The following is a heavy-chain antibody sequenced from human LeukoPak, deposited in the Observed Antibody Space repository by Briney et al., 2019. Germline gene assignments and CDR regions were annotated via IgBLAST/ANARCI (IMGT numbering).Heavy chain of an antibody. Sequence: PSETLSLTCSVSGVSISSGGFYWSWIRQLPRKGLEWIGYIYYTGTTYYNPSLKTRVIISVDTSKNQFSLKVNSVTASDTAIYFCARDPCSSVTCSSWLDPWGQGTSVTVSS. CDR3: ARDPCSSVTCSSWLDP. CDR1: GVSISSGGFY. D-gene: IGHD2-2*01. CDR2: IYYTGTT. V-gene: IGHV4-31*03. J-gene: IGHJ5*02.